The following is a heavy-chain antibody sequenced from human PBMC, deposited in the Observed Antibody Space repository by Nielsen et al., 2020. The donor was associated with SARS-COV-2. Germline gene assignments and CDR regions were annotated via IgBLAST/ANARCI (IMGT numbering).Heavy chain of an antibody. J-gene: IGHJ6*03. D-gene: IGHD2-2*01. Sequence: WVRQAPGQGLEWMGGIIPIFGTANYAQKFQGRVTITADESTSTAYMELSSLRSEDTAVYYCARDRGDIVVVPAAMPYYYYCMDVWGKGTTVTVSS. CDR3: ARDRGDIVVVPAAMPYYYYCMDV. V-gene: IGHV1-69*01. CDR2: IIPIFGTA.